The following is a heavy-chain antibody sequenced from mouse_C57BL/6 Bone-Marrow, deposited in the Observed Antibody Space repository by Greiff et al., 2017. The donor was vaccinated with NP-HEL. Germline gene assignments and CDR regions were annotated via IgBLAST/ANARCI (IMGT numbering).Heavy chain of an antibody. V-gene: IGHV1-50*01. CDR1: GYTFTSYW. D-gene: IGHD2-2*01. CDR2: IDPSDSYT. CDR3: ARSTMVTTGGPY. Sequence: QVQLQQPGAELVKPGASVKLSCKASGYTFTSYWMQWVKQRPGQGLEWIGEIDPSDSYTNYNQKFKGKATLTVDTSSSTAYMQLSSLTSEDSAVYYCARSTMVTTGGPYWGQGTTLTVSS. J-gene: IGHJ2*01.